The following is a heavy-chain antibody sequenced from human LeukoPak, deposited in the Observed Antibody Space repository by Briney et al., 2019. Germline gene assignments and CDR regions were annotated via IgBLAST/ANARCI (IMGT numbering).Heavy chain of an antibody. J-gene: IGHJ4*02. CDR3: ARDKGSGATVTTLIDY. V-gene: IGHV3-23*01. CDR2: ISGSGGST. CDR1: GFTFSSYA. Sequence: GGSLRLSCAASGFTFSSYAMSWVRQAPGKGLEWVSAISGSGGSTYYADSVKGRFTISRDNTKNTLYLQMNSLRAEDTAVYYCARDKGSGATVTTLIDYWGQGTLVTVSS. D-gene: IGHD4-17*01.